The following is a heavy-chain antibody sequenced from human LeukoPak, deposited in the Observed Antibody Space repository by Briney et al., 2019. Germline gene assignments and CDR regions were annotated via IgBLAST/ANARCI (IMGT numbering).Heavy chain of an antibody. Sequence: GESLRLSCAASGFTFDNYWMNWVRQAPGKGLEWVANMVDDGNKKNYVDSVKGRFTISRDNAKSSLYLQMNSLRVEDTAVYYCARGRGIALWGQGTLVTVSS. CDR1: GFTFDNYW. CDR2: MVDDGNKK. J-gene: IGHJ4*02. V-gene: IGHV3-7*01. CDR3: ARGRGIAL. D-gene: IGHD6-13*01.